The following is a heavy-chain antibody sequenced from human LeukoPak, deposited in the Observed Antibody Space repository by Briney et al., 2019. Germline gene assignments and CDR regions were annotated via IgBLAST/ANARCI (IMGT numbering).Heavy chain of an antibody. V-gene: IGHV1-46*01. CDR3: ARDRGFGGDYFSFDY. CDR1: GYTFTSCY. D-gene: IGHD4-17*01. CDR2: INPSGGST. Sequence: GASVKVSCKASGYTFTSCYMHWVRQAPGQGLEWMGIINPSGGSTSYAQKFQGRVTMTRDTSTSTVYMELSSLRSEDTAVYYCARDRGFGGDYFSFDYWGQGTLVTVSS. J-gene: IGHJ4*02.